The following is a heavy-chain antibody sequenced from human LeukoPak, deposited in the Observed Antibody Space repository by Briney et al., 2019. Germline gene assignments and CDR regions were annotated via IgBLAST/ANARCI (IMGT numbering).Heavy chain of an antibody. Sequence: GGSLRLSCAVSGFSFTNFWMSWVRQAPGRGLEWVANIHPEGNEKYHVEAVKGRFTISIDNTKTLLFLQMNSLTVEATAVYYCARGDAFSGDHWGQGTLVTVSS. J-gene: IGHJ4*02. CDR1: GFSFTNFW. V-gene: IGHV3-7*04. CDR3: ARGDAFSGDH. CDR2: IHPEGNEK.